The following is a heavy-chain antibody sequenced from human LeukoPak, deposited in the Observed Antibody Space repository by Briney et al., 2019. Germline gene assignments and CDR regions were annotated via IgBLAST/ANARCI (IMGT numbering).Heavy chain of an antibody. Sequence: SETLSLTCAVYGGSFSGYYWSWIRQPPGKGLEWIGEINHSGSTNYNPSLKSRVTISVDTSKNQFSLKLSSVTAADTAVYYCARSSGYYYGVNYFDYWGQGTLVTVSS. CDR1: GGSFSGYY. V-gene: IGHV4-34*01. J-gene: IGHJ4*02. D-gene: IGHD3-22*01. CDR2: INHSGST. CDR3: ARSSGYYYGVNYFDY.